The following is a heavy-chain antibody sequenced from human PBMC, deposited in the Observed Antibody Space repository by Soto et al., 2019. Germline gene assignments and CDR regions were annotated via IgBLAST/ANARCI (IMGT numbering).Heavy chain of an antibody. CDR3: EKLSSYDGIDV. CDR2: ISGSGGRA. J-gene: IGHJ6*02. V-gene: IGHV3-23*01. Sequence: GGSLRLSCAASGFTFSNYAMSWVRQAPGKGLEWVSAISGSGGRAYYADSVKGRFTISRDNSKNTLSLQMNSLRAEDTALYYCEKLSSYDGIDVCGQVTTVTV. CDR1: GFTFSNYA.